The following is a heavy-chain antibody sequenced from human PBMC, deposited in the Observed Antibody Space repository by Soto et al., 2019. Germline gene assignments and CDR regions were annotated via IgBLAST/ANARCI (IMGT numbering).Heavy chain of an antibody. CDR3: ARRGSNCSGGSCYPIGIDY. Sequence: QVQLQESGPGLVKPSETLSLTCTVSGGSISSYYWSWIRQPPGKGLEWIGYIYYSGSTNYNPSLKSRVTISVDTSKNQFSLKLSSVTAADTAVSYCARRGSNCSGGSCYPIGIDYWGQGTLVTVSS. D-gene: IGHD2-15*01. V-gene: IGHV4-59*08. CDR1: GGSISSYY. J-gene: IGHJ4*02. CDR2: IYYSGST.